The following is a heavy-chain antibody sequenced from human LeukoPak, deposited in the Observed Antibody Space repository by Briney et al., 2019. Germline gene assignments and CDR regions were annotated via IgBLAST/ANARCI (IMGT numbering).Heavy chain of an antibody. CDR3: ATPGRYDSSGYYGLDY. D-gene: IGHD3-22*01. V-gene: IGHV1-18*01. CDR2: ISAYNGNT. J-gene: IGHJ4*02. Sequence: GASVKVSCKASGYTFTSYGISWVRQAPGQGLEWMGWISAYNGNTNYAQKLQGRVTMTTDTSTSTAYMELRSLRSDDTAVYYCATPGRYDSSGYYGLDYWGQGTLVTVSS. CDR1: GYTFTSYG.